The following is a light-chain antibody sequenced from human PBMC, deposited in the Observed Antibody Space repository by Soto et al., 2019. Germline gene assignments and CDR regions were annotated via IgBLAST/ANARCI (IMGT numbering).Light chain of an antibody. V-gene: IGKV1-5*01. Sequence: DIQMTQSPSTLSASVGDRVTITCRASQSISSWLAWYQQKPGKAPKLLIYDASTLERGIPSRFSGRGSGTHFILTINNLQPEDFATYYCQQFNSLFGQGTRLEI. J-gene: IGKJ5*01. CDR3: QQFNSL. CDR2: DAS. CDR1: QSISSW.